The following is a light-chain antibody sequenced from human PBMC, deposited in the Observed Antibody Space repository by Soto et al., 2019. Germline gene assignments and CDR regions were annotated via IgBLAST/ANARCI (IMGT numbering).Light chain of an antibody. CDR1: QDVGNF. V-gene: IGKV1-33*01. CDR3: QQYGSPPIT. Sequence: QMTQSPSSLTASIGDRVTISCQASQDVGNFLNWYQQRPGKAPYLLIYDASNLDSGVSSRFSGSGSGRDFSFTITSLQPDDVATYFCQQYGSPPITFGQGTRLDIK. J-gene: IGKJ5*01. CDR2: DAS.